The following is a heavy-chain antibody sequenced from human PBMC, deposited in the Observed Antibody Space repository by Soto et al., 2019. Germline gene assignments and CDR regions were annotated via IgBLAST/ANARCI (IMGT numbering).Heavy chain of an antibody. Sequence: QVQLVQSGAEVKKPGSSVKVSCKASGGTFSSYTISWVRQAPGQGLEWMGRIIPILGIANYAQKCQGRVTITADKSPSTAYMEMSSLSSEDTAVYYWAKTPVDSYYYGARSTDYWCPGTLVTVSS. CDR2: IIPILGIA. J-gene: IGHJ4*02. CDR3: AKTPVDSYYYGARSTDY. V-gene: IGHV1-69*02. D-gene: IGHD3-10*01. CDR1: GGTFSSYT.